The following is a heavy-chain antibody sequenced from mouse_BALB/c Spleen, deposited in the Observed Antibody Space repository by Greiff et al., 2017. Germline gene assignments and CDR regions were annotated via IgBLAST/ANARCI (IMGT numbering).Heavy chain of an antibody. D-gene: IGHD1-1*01. CDR1: GFTFSSYA. Sequence: EVHLVESGGGLVKPGGSLKLSCAASGFTFSSYAMSWVRQTPEKRLEWVASISSGGSTYYPDSVKGRFTISRDNARNILYLQMSSLRSEDTAMYYCANYYYGTWFAYWGQGTLVTVSA. V-gene: IGHV5-6-5*01. J-gene: IGHJ3*01. CDR3: ANYYYGTWFAY. CDR2: ISSGGST.